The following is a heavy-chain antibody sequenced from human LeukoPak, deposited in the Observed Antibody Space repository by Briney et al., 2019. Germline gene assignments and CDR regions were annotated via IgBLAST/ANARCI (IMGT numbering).Heavy chain of an antibody. J-gene: IGHJ3*02. D-gene: IGHD1-26*01. CDR1: GGTFSSYA. CDR2: IIPILGIA. Sequence: VASVKVSCMASGGTFSSYAISWVRQAPGQGLEWMGRIIPILGIANYAQKFQGRVTITADKSTSTAYMELSSLRSEDSAVYYCARERELLRGDAFDIWGQGTMVTVSS. CDR3: ARERELLRGDAFDI. V-gene: IGHV1-69*04.